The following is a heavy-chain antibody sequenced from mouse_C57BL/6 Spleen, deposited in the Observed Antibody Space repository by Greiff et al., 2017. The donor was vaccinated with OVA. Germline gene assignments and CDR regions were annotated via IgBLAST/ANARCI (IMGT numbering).Heavy chain of an antibody. CDR3: ARGDHYDGQAGDYFDY. D-gene: IGHD1-2*01. CDR2: IYPGSGST. Sequence: VQLQQSGAELVKPGASVKMSCKASGYTFTSYWITWVKQRPGQGLEWIGDIYPGSGSTNYNEKFKSKATLTVDTSSSTAYMQLSSLTSEDSAVYYCARGDHYDGQAGDYFDYWGQGTTLTVSS. V-gene: IGHV1-55*01. J-gene: IGHJ2*01. CDR1: GYTFTSYW.